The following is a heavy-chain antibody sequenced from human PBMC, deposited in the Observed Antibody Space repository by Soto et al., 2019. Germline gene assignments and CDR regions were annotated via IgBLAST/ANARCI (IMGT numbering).Heavy chain of an antibody. J-gene: IGHJ6*03. CDR2: IRSKAYGGTT. CDR3: TRDAIVLMVYAEVQIPYYMYV. CDR1: GFTFGDYA. V-gene: IGHV3-49*03. D-gene: IGHD2-8*01. Sequence: GGSLRLSCTASGFTFGDYAMSWFRQAPGKGLEWVGFIRSKAYGGTTEYAASVKGRFTISRDDSKSIAYLQMNSLKTEDTAVYYCTRDAIVLMVYAEVQIPYYMYVWGKGTTLTVSS.